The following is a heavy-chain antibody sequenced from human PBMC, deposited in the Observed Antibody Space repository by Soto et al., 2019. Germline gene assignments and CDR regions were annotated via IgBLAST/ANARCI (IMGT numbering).Heavy chain of an antibody. CDR1: GYTFTNFG. CDR2: INPSGGST. D-gene: IGHD3-22*01. J-gene: IGHJ4*02. Sequence: GASVKVSCKTSGYTFTNFGLSWVRQAPGQGLEWMGLINPSGGSTTYAQKFQGRATMTRDTSTSTVYMDLSSLRSEDSAVYYCARSPYSSGYYYAIDYWGQGTQVTVSS. V-gene: IGHV1-46*01. CDR3: ARSPYSSGYYYAIDY.